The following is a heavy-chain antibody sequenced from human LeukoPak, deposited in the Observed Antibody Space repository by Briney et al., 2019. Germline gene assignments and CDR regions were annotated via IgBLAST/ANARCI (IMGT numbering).Heavy chain of an antibody. V-gene: IGHV4-39*07. J-gene: IGHJ4*02. CDR2: IYYSGST. CDR3: ARAMYCSGGSCYTVGYFDY. CDR1: GGSISSSSYY. D-gene: IGHD2-15*01. Sequence: SETLSLTCTVSGGSISSSSYYWGWIRQPPGKGLEWIGSIYYSGSTYYDPSLKSRVTISVDTSKNQFSLKLSSVTAADTAVYYCARAMYCSGGSCYTVGYFDYWGQGTLVTVSS.